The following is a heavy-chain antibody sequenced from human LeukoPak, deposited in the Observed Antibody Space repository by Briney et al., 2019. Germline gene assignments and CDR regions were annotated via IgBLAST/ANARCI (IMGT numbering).Heavy chain of an antibody. J-gene: IGHJ4*02. V-gene: IGHV7-4-1*02. CDR1: GYTFTNYG. CDR2: INTITANP. D-gene: IGHD3-10*01. CDR3: ARPGVTGGPASDY. Sequence: ASVKVSCKSSGYTFTNYGMNWVRQAPGQGLEWMGWINTITANPTYAQGFTGRFVFSLDTSVSTTYLQINSLKAEDTAVYFCARPGVTGGPASDYWGQGTVVTVSS.